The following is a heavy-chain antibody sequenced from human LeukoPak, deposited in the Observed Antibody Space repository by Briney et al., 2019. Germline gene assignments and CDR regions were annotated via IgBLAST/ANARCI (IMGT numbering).Heavy chain of an antibody. Sequence: ASVKVSCKASGYTFTSYGISWVRQAPGQGLEWMGWISAYNGNTNYAQKLQGRVTMTRDTSTSTVYMELSSLRSEDTAVYYCARAGGGIVGAPYFDYWGQGTLVTVSS. J-gene: IGHJ4*02. CDR1: GYTFTSYG. CDR2: ISAYNGNT. V-gene: IGHV1-18*01. CDR3: ARAGGGIVGAPYFDY. D-gene: IGHD1-26*01.